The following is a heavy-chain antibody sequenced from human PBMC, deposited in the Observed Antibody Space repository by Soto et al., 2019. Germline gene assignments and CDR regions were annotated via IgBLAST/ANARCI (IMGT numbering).Heavy chain of an antibody. CDR3: AKDEDGDYLLDAFDM. J-gene: IGHJ3*02. CDR2: ISYDGSEK. D-gene: IGHD4-17*01. V-gene: IGHV3-30*18. Sequence: QEQLVESGGGVVQPGRSLRLSCAASGFTFSSYGMNWVRQAPGKGLEWVAVISYDGSEKYYADSVKGRFTISRDNSKNTLYLQMNSLRAEDTAVYYCAKDEDGDYLLDAFDMWGQGTMVTVSS. CDR1: GFTFSSYG.